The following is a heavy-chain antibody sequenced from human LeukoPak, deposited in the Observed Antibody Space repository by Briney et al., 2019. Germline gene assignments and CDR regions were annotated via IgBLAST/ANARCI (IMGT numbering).Heavy chain of an antibody. CDR2: INHSGSI. CDR3: ARARSGKWGFDY. D-gene: IGHD1-26*01. CDR1: GGSFSGYY. Sequence: SETLSLTCAVYGGSFSGYYWSWIRQPPGRGLEWIGEINHSGSINYNPSLKSRVTISVDTSKNQFSLKLSSVTAADTAVYYCARARSGKWGFDYWGQGTLVTVSS. J-gene: IGHJ4*02. V-gene: IGHV4-34*01.